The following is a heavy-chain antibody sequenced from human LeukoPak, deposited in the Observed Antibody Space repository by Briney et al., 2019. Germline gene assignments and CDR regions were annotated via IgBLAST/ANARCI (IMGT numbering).Heavy chain of an antibody. Sequence: GASVKVSCKVSRYTLTELSMHWVRQAPGKGLEWMGGFDPEDGETIYAQKFQGRVTMTEDTSTDTAYMELSSLRSEDTAVYYCATTPIKYSSSWYGSFDIWGQGTMVTVSS. J-gene: IGHJ3*02. D-gene: IGHD6-13*01. CDR1: RYTLTELS. V-gene: IGHV1-24*01. CDR2: FDPEDGET. CDR3: ATTPIKYSSSWYGSFDI.